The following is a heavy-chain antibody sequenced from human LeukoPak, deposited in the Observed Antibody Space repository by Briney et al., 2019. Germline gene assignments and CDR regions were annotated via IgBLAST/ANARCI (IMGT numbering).Heavy chain of an antibody. CDR1: GYTFTDYY. Sequence: EASVKVPCKTSGYTFTDYYINWVRQAPGQGLEWMGRINSNSGGTNYAQKFQGRVTMTRDTSINSASMELIRLTSDDTAVYYCARGRSYEGGFDAWGQGTLVTVSS. V-gene: IGHV1-2*06. J-gene: IGHJ5*02. D-gene: IGHD3-16*01. CDR2: INSNSGGT. CDR3: ARGRSYEGGFDA.